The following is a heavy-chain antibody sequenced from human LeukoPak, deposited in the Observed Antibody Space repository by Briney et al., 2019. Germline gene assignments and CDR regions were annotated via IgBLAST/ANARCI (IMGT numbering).Heavy chain of an antibody. D-gene: IGHD3-3*01. CDR2: IYYSGST. V-gene: IGHV4-59*01. CDR3: ASQGRDTIFGVVRGGHFDY. J-gene: IGHJ4*02. CDR1: GGSISSYY. Sequence: NTSETLSLTCTVSGGSISSYYWSWIRQPPGKGLEWIGYIYYSGSTNYNPSLKSRVTISVDTSKNQFSLKLSSVTAADTAVYYCASQGRDTIFGVVRGGHFDYWGQGTLVTVPS.